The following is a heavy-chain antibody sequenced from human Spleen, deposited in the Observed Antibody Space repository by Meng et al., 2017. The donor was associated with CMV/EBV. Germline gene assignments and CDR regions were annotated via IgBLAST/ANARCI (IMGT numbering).Heavy chain of an antibody. CDR2: INPNSGDT. J-gene: IGHJ4*02. CDR3: ARALQWLVMDLDD. Sequence: CRASEYKFTGYYIHWVRQAPGQGLEWMGWINPNSGDTKYAQKFQGRVTMTRDTSISTAYMDLTRLRSDDTAVYYCARALQWLVMDLDDWGQGTLVTVSS. CDR1: EYKFTGYY. D-gene: IGHD6-19*01. V-gene: IGHV1-2*02.